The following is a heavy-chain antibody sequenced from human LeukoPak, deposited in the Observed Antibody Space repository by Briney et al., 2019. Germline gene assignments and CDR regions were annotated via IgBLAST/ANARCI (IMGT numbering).Heavy chain of an antibody. D-gene: IGHD3-10*01. CDR2: MNPNSGNT. CDR1: GYTFTSYY. V-gene: IGHV1-8*02. CDR3: ASPLLWFGDTYYYYGMDV. Sequence: ASVKVSCKASGYTFTSYYMHWVRQATGQGLEWMGWMNPNSGNTGYAQKFQGRVTMTRNTSISTAYMELSSLRSEDTAVYYCASPLLWFGDTYYYYGMDVWGQGTTVTVSS. J-gene: IGHJ6*02.